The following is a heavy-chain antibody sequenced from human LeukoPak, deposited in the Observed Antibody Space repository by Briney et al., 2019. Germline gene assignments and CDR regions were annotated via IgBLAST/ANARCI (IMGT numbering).Heavy chain of an antibody. J-gene: IGHJ4*02. CDR3: AKSSWFPYPYFDY. CDR2: FSGSGGST. D-gene: IGHD3-9*01. CDR1: GFIFSNYA. V-gene: IGHV3-23*01. Sequence: PGGSLRLSCAASGFIFSNYAMSWVRQAPGKGLQWVSAFSGSGGSTYYADSVKGRFTISRDNSRNTLYLQMNSLRAEDTAVYFCAKSSWFPYPYFDYWGQGTLVTVSS.